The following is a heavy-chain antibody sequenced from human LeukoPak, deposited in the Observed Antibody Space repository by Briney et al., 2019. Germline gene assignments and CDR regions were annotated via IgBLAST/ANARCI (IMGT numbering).Heavy chain of an antibody. CDR3: ARDTSNRWIQLWPVPAHFDY. Sequence: SQTLSLTCTVSGGSISSGSYYWSWIRQPAGKGLEWIGRIYTSGSTNYNPSLKSRVTISVDTSKNQFSLKLSSVTAADTAVYYCARDTSNRWIQLWPVPAHFDYWGQGTLVTVSS. V-gene: IGHV4-61*02. D-gene: IGHD5-18*01. CDR1: GGSISSGSYY. CDR2: IYTSGST. J-gene: IGHJ4*02.